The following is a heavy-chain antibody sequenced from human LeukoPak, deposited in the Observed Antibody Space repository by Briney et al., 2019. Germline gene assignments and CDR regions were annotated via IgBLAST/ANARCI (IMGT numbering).Heavy chain of an antibody. CDR3: ARDRVD. J-gene: IGHJ4*02. V-gene: IGHV3-66*01. CDR1: GFTFSSYW. CDR2: IYSGGST. Sequence: PGGSLRLSCAASGFTFSSYWMHWVRHTPGKGLEWVSVIYSGGSTYYADSVKGRFTISRDNSKNTLYLQMNSLRAEDTAVYYCARDRVDWGQGTLVTVSS. D-gene: IGHD3-3*01.